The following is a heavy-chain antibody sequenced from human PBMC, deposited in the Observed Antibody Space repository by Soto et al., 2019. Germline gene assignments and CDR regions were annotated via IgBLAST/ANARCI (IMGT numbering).Heavy chain of an antibody. CDR3: ARDTPPTDY. V-gene: IGHV1-18*01. Sequence: QVQLVQSGAEVKKPGASVKVSCKTSGYTFTSYHISWVRQAPGQGLEWMGWISAYNTNTNYAQKFQGRVTKTTDTLTSTAYMELWSLRSDDTAVYYCARDTPPTDYWGQGTLVTVSS. J-gene: IGHJ4*02. CDR2: ISAYNTNT. CDR1: GYTFTSYH.